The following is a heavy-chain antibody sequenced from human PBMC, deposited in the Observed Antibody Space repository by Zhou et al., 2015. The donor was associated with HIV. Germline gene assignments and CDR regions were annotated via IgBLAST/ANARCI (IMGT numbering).Heavy chain of an antibody. D-gene: IGHD3-3*02. V-gene: IGHV1-69*06. CDR1: GYVFTNYG. CDR3: ARRSDISDYFDY. J-gene: IGHJ4*02. Sequence: QVQLVQSGTEVRTPGASVTVSCRTSGYVFTNYGISWVRQAPGQGLEWMGGIIPIFGTANYAQKFQGRVTITADRSTNTAYMELRSLTFEDTALYYCARRSDISDYFDYWGQGTLVTVSS. CDR2: IIPIFGTA.